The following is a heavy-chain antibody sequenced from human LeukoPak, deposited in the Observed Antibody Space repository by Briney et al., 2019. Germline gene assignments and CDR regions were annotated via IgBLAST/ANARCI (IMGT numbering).Heavy chain of an antibody. V-gene: IGHV4-31*03. CDR2: IYYSGST. CDR3: ARYIVGATLDAFDI. CDR1: GGSISSGGYY. J-gene: IGHJ3*02. D-gene: IGHD1-26*01. Sequence: PSHTLSLTCTVSGGSISSGGYYWSWIRQHPGKGLEWIGYIYYSGSTYYNPSLKSRVTISVDTSKNQFSLKLSSVTAADTAVYYCARYIVGATLDAFDIWGQGTMVTVSS.